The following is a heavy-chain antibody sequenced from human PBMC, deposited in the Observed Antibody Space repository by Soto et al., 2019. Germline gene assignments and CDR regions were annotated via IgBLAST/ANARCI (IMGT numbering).Heavy chain of an antibody. CDR3: AREASVLIPAAQPSRFDS. V-gene: IGHV1-18*01. CDR1: GYSFMKYG. CDR2: ISPYSGYT. J-gene: IGHJ4*02. D-gene: IGHD2-2*01. Sequence: ASVKVSCKGFGYSFMKYGINCVLQSAVQWLEWVGWISPYSGYTHSAQKFHGRLTLTTDTAASTAYMELRILRSADTALYYCAREASVLIPAAQPSRFDSWGQGTLVTVSS.